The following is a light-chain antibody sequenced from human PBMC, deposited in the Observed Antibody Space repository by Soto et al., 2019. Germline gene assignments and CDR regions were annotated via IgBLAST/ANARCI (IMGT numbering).Light chain of an antibody. CDR1: SADVGRFDY. CDR3: SSYTSSSWV. V-gene: IGLV2-14*01. J-gene: IGLJ3*02. CDR2: EVS. Sequence: QSALTQPRSVSGSPGQSVTISCTGTSADVGRFDYVSWYQQHPGQAPKLMIYEVSNRPSGVSNRFSGSKSGNTASLTISGLQAEDEADYYCSSYTSSSWVFGGGTKVTVL.